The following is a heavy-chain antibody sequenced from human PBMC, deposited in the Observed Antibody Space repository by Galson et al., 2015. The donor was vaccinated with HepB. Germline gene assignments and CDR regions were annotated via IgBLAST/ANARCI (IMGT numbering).Heavy chain of an antibody. J-gene: IGHJ4*02. CDR2: ISGGTTYS. D-gene: IGHD4-17*01. Sequence: SLRLSCAASGFIFSDYYMSWIRQTPRKGLEWLSYISGGTTYSNYADSVKGRFTISRDNAKNSLYLQINSLRADDTAVYYCARVADSDYGDHTHFDYWGREAWSPSPQ. CDR3: ARVADSDYGDHTHFDY. CDR1: GFIFSDYY. V-gene: IGHV3-11*06.